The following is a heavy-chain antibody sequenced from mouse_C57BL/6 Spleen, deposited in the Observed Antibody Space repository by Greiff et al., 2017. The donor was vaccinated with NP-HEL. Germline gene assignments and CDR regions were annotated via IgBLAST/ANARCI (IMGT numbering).Heavy chain of an antibody. J-gene: IGHJ4*01. CDR1: GYAFTNYL. Sequence: VQLQQSGAELVRPGTSVKVSCKASGYAFTNYLIEWVKQRPGQGLEWIGVINPGSGGTNYNEKFKGKATLTADKSSSTAYMQLSSLTSEDSAVYFCARRGYYGSSYLYYAMDYWGQGTSVTVSS. CDR2: INPGSGGT. V-gene: IGHV1-54*01. D-gene: IGHD1-1*01. CDR3: ARRGYYGSSYLYYAMDY.